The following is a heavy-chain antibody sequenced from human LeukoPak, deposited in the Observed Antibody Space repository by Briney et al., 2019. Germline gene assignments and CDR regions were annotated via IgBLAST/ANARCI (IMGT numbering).Heavy chain of an antibody. Sequence: SETLSLTCAVYSGSFSGYYWSWIRQPPGKGLEWLGEINHSGSTNYNPSLKSRVTISVDTSKNQFSLKLSSVTAADTAVYYCARGRGRVVPAAIGLRGRHANWFDPWGQGTLVTVSS. J-gene: IGHJ5*02. CDR3: ARGRGRVVPAAIGLRGRHANWFDP. CDR1: SGSFSGYY. CDR2: INHSGST. V-gene: IGHV4-34*01. D-gene: IGHD2-2*01.